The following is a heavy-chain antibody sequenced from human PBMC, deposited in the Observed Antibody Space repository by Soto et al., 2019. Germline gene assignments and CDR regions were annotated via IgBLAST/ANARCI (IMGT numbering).Heavy chain of an antibody. D-gene: IGHD3-16*02. Sequence: ASVKVSCKVSGYTLTELSMHWVRQAPGKGLEWMGGFDPEDGETIYAQKFQGRVTMTEDTSTDTAYMELSSLRSEDTAVYYCATGVGDYIWGSYRQYYYYYYMDVWGKGTTVTVSS. CDR2: FDPEDGET. J-gene: IGHJ6*03. CDR1: GYTLTELS. CDR3: ATGVGDYIWGSYRQYYYYYYMDV. V-gene: IGHV1-24*01.